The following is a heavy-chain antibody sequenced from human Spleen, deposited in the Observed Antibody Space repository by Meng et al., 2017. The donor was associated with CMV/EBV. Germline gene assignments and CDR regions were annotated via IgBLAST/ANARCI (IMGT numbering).Heavy chain of an antibody. V-gene: IGHV3-23*01. CDR3: AKDDYNSSPRRFDS. CDR2: ISGSGRSI. J-gene: IGHJ5*01. CDR1: GCAFDDYA. Sequence: AAGCAFDDYAMSWVRPAPGKGLAWVSAISGSGRSIYYADSVKGRFTISRDNSKNALYLQMNSLRAGDTAVYYCAKDDYNSSPRRFDSWGQGTLVTVSS. D-gene: IGHD4/OR15-4a*01.